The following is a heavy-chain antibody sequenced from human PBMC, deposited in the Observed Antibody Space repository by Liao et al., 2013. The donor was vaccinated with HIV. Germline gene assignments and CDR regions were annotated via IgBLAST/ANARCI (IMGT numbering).Heavy chain of an antibody. CDR2: IYTSGST. CDR3: ARLLPWGIDAFDI. Sequence: QVQLQESGPGLVKPSQTLSLTCTVSGGSISSGSYYWSWIRQPAGKGLEWIGRIYTSGSTNYNPSLKSRVTISVDTSKNQFSLKLSSVTAADTAVYFCARLLPWGIDAFDIWGQGTMVTVSS. CDR1: GGSISSGSYY. D-gene: IGHD7-27*01. J-gene: IGHJ3*02. V-gene: IGHV4-61*02.